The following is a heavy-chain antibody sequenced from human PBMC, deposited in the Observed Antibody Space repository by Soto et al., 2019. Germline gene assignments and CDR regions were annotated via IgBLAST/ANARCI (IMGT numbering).Heavy chain of an antibody. CDR2: IWYDGSNK. J-gene: IGHJ6*02. Sequence: GGSLRLSCAASGFTFSSYGMHWVRQAPGKGLEWVAVIWYDGSNKYYADSVKGRFTISRDNSKNTLYLQMNSLRAEDTAVYYCARKGGYCSSTSCYGGVSYYYYYYGMDVWGQGTTVTVSS. D-gene: IGHD2-2*01. CDR3: ARKGGYCSSTSCYGGVSYYYYYYGMDV. V-gene: IGHV3-33*01. CDR1: GFTFSSYG.